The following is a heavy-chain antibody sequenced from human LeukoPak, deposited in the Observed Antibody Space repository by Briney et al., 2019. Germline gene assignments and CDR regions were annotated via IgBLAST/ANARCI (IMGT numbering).Heavy chain of an antibody. Sequence: PSQTLSLTCAISGASIASGSYHCDWIRQPAGSRPEYIGRISAGGRTNYIPSLKSRLTISMDTSKNHVSLRLSSVTAADTALYYCTRGGHDYGGSFDTWGQGILVTVSS. CDR1: GASIASGSYH. CDR2: ISAGGRT. J-gene: IGHJ5*02. CDR3: TRGGHDYGGSFDT. V-gene: IGHV4-61*02. D-gene: IGHD4-23*01.